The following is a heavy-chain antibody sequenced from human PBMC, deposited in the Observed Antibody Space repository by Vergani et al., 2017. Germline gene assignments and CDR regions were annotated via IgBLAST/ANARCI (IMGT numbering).Heavy chain of an antibody. D-gene: IGHD6-25*01. CDR2: ISYDGSNK. J-gene: IGHJ6*02. CDR3: AKDKMRHLSYYYYGMDV. V-gene: IGHV3-30*18. Sequence: QVQLVESGGGVVQPARSLRLSCAASGFTFSSYGMHWVRQAPGKGLEWVAVISYDGSNKYYADSVKGRFTISRDNSKNTLYLQMNSLRAEDTAVYYCAKDKMRHLSYYYYGMDVWGQGTTVTVSS. CDR1: GFTFSSYG.